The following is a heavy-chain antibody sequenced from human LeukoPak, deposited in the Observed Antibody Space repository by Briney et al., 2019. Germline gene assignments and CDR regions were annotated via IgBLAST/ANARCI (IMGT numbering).Heavy chain of an antibody. D-gene: IGHD5-12*01. V-gene: IGHV3-30*03. CDR1: GFTFRNYG. Sequence: PGGSLRLSCEVSGFTFRNYGMNWVRQAPGKGLEWVAVISYDGINEYYVDSVKGRFTISRDNSKNSLYLQMESLTIEDTAVYYCARGYSGYDFGYYYYYMDVWGKGTTVTISS. J-gene: IGHJ6*03. CDR3: ARGYSGYDFGYYYYYMDV. CDR2: ISYDGINE.